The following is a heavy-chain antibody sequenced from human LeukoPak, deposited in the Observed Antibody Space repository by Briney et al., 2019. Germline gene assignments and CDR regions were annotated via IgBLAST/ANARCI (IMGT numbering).Heavy chain of an antibody. D-gene: IGHD3-22*01. J-gene: IGHJ4*02. Sequence: SETLSLTCTVSGGSISSYYWSWIRQPPGKGLEWIGYIYYSGSTNYNPSLKSRVTISVDTSKNQFSLKLSSVTAADTAVYYCARHEDSSGYFLDWGQGTLVTVSS. V-gene: IGHV4-59*08. CDR3: ARHEDSSGYFLD. CDR2: IYYSGST. CDR1: GGSISSYY.